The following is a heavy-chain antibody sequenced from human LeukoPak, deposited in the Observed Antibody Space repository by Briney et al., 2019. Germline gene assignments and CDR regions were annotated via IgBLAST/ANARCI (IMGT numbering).Heavy chain of an antibody. D-gene: IGHD5-12*01. V-gene: IGHV3-33*08. CDR1: GFTFSSYA. CDR2: IMYDGSNK. Sequence: GGSLRLSCAASGFTFSSYAMSWVRQAPGKGLEWVTLIMYDGSNKYYADSVRGRFTISRDNSKNTVYLQMDSLRAEDTAVYYCARDQSGGYSGFDPRDWGQGALVTVSS. J-gene: IGHJ4*02. CDR3: ARDQSGGYSGFDPRD.